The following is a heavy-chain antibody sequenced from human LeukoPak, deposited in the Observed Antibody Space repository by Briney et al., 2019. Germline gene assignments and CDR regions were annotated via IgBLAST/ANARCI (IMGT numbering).Heavy chain of an antibody. J-gene: IGHJ4*02. CDR3: ASYILGRLDY. V-gene: IGHV4-4*07. CDR2: IYTSGST. CDR1: GGSISSYY. Sequence: SETLSLTCTVSGGSISSYYWSWIRQPVGKGLEWIWRIYTSGSTNYNPSLKSRVTMSVDTSKNQFSLKLSSVTAADTAVYYCASYILGRLDYWGQGTLVTVSS. D-gene: IGHD2-15*01.